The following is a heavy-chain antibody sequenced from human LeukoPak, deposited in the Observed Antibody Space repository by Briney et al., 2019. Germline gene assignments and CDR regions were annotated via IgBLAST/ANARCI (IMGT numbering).Heavy chain of an antibody. V-gene: IGHV1-2*02. Sequence: GASMTVSCKSSGFTFTDYYIHWVRQAPGQGLEWMGYISPHSTFTSSPQNFQGRVTITRDPSDSTAYIELTNLTPDDTAVYYCAREGNGLFSKDFDYWGQGTLVTVSS. J-gene: IGHJ4*02. CDR2: ISPHSTFT. D-gene: IGHD4-23*01. CDR1: GFTFTDYY. CDR3: AREGNGLFSKDFDY.